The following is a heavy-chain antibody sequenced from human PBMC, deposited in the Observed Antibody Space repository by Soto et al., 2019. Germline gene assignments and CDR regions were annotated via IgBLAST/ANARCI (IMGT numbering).Heavy chain of an antibody. J-gene: IGHJ4*01. CDR3: ARYSAASGTYYFDY. D-gene: IGHD6-13*01. CDR2: IVVGSGNT. Sequence: SAKGWGKEYSFMFTSSAMQWVRQASGQRLEWIGWIVVGSGNTNYNPSLRSRVTMSLDKSKNQLSLILYSVTAADTGVYYCARYSAASGTYYFDYWGQGTLVTVS. CDR1: SFMFTSSA. V-gene: IGHV1-58*02.